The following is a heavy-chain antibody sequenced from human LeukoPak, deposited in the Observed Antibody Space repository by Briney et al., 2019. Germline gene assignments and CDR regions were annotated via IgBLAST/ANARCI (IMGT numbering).Heavy chain of an antibody. Sequence: GGSLRLSCAASRFTFSSYAMHWVRQAPGKGLEGVAGISHDGTYEYQADSVKGRFTISRDNSKSTLYLQMNSLRVEDTAIYYCARDRITVPGMGAFQHWGQGTLVTVSS. J-gene: IGHJ1*01. CDR1: RFTFSSYA. CDR3: ARDRITVPGMGAFQH. V-gene: IGHV3-30*04. CDR2: ISHDGTYE. D-gene: IGHD6-19*01.